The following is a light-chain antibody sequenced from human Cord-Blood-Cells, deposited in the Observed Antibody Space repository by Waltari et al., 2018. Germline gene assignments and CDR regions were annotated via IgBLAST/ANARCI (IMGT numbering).Light chain of an antibody. CDR2: EGS. CDR1: SSDVGSYNL. V-gene: IGLV2-23*01. Sequence: QSALTQPASVSGSPGQSITISCTGTSSDVGSYNLVSWYQQHPGKAPKLMLYEGSKRPSGVSIRFSGSKSGNTASLTISGLQAEDEADYYCCSYAGSSTFYVFGTGTKVTVL. J-gene: IGLJ1*01. CDR3: CSYAGSSTFYV.